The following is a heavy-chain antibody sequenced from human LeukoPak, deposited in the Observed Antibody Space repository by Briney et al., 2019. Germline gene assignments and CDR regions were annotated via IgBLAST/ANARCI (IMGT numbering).Heavy chain of an antibody. CDR2: IYWDDDK. CDR3: ARTLVDYVWGSYRYTGFDY. D-gene: IGHD3-16*02. Sequence: SGPTLVKPTQTLTLTCTFSGFSLSTSGVGVGWIRQPPGKALEWLALIYWDDDKRYSPSLKRRLTITKDTSKNQVVLTMTNMDPVDTATYYCARTLVDYVWGSYRYTGFDYWGQGTLVTVSS. CDR1: GFSLSTSGVG. V-gene: IGHV2-5*02. J-gene: IGHJ4*02.